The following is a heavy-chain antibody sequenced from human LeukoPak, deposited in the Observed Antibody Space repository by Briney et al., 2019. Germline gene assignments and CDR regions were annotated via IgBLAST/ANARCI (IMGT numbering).Heavy chain of an antibody. CDR3: AKEGAPRGFDY. D-gene: IGHD3-16*01. CDR1: GFTFSSYA. CDR2: ISGSGGST. J-gene: IGHJ4*02. Sequence: GGSLRLSCAASGFTFSSYAMSWVRQAPGKGLEWVSTISGSGGSTYYAGSVKGRFTISRDNSKNTLYLQMNSLRAEDTAAYYCAKEGAPRGFDYWGQGTLVTVSS. V-gene: IGHV3-23*01.